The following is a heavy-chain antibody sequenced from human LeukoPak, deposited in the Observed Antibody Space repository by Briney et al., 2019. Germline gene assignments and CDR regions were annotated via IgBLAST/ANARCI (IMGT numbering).Heavy chain of an antibody. V-gene: IGHV1-69*04. J-gene: IGHJ4*02. CDR3: AQTPYSGSYAYYFDY. Sequence: GASVKVSCKASGGTFSSYAISWVRQAPGQGLEWMGRIIPILGIANYAQKFQGRVTITADKSTSTAYMELSSLRSDDTAIYYCAQTPYSGSYAYYFDYWGQGTLVTVSS. D-gene: IGHD1-26*01. CDR2: IIPILGIA. CDR1: GGTFSSYA.